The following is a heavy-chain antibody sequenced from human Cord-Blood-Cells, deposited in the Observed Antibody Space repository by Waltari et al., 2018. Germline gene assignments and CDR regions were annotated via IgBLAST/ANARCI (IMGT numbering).Heavy chain of an antibody. V-gene: IGHV4-34*01. CDR3: AGAVVVLNY. J-gene: IGHJ4*02. D-gene: IGHD2-15*01. CDR1: GGSFSGCS. Sequence: QVQLQQWGAGLLKPSATLSLTCAAHGGSFSGCSWSWIRQPPGKGLEWIGEINHSGSTNYNPSLKSRVTISVDTSKNQFSLKLSSVTAADTAVYYCAGAVVVLNYWGQGTLVTVSS. CDR2: INHSGST.